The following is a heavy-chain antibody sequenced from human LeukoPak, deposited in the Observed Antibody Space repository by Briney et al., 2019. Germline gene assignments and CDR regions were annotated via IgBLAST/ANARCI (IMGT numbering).Heavy chain of an antibody. CDR1: GYTFTSYD. Sequence: ASVKVSCKASGYTFTSYDINWVRQATGQGLKWMGWMNPNSGNTGYAQKFQGRVTMTRNTSISTAYMELSSLRSEDTAVYYCARGKKQWLVLTYFDYWGQGTLVTVSS. J-gene: IGHJ4*02. CDR2: MNPNSGNT. CDR3: ARGKKQWLVLTYFDY. D-gene: IGHD6-19*01. V-gene: IGHV1-8*01.